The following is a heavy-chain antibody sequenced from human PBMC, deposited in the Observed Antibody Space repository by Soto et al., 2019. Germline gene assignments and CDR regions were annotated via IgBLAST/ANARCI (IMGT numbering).Heavy chain of an antibody. Sequence: QVQLVQSGAEVKKPGASVKVSCKASGYTFTSYGTSWLRQAPGQGLEWMGWISAYNGNTNHAQKLQVRVTMTTDTSTSTSYMELRSLRSDDTAGYYCATVPTVVAVRNHFDYWGQGTLVTVAS. J-gene: IGHJ4*02. CDR1: GYTFTSYG. V-gene: IGHV1-18*01. CDR2: ISAYNGNT. D-gene: IGHD2-15*01. CDR3: ATVPTVVAVRNHFDY.